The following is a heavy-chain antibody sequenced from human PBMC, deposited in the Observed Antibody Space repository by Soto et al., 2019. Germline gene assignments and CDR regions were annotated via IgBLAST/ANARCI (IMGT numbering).Heavy chain of an antibody. V-gene: IGHV1-69*13. J-gene: IGHJ4*02. CDR1: GGTFSSYA. CDR3: ARGSTVVTPSPFGSLDY. Sequence: SVKVSCKASGGTFSSYAISWVRQAPGQGLEWMGGIIPIFGTANYAQKFQGRVTITADESTSTAYMELSSLRSEDTAVYYCARGSTVVTPSPFGSLDYWGQGTLVTVSS. CDR2: IIPIFGTA. D-gene: IGHD4-17*01.